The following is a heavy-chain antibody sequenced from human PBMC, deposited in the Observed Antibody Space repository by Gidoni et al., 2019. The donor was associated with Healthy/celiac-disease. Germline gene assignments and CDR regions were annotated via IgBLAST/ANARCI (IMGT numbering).Heavy chain of an antibody. J-gene: IGHJ4*02. V-gene: IGHV3-23*01. CDR2: ISGSGGST. Sequence: EVQLLESGGGLVQPGGSLRLSCADSGFTFSTYAMSWVRPAPGKGLEWVSAISGSGGSTYYADAVKGRFTISRDNSKNTLYLQMNSLRAEDTAVYYCAKDLRINWSNFDYWGQGTLVTVSS. D-gene: IGHD1-20*01. CDR3: AKDLRINWSNFDY. CDR1: GFTFSTYA.